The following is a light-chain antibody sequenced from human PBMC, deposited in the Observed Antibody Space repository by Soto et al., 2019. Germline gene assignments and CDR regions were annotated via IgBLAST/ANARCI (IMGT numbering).Light chain of an antibody. V-gene: IGKV3-20*01. J-gene: IGKJ5*01. CDR3: QQDGSSPIT. CDR1: QSVSSSY. CDR2: GAS. Sequence: EIVLTQSPGTLSLSPGGRATLSCRASQSVSSSYLAWYQQKPGQAPRLLIYGASSRATGIPARFSGSGSGTDFSVTISRLEPEDFGVYYCQQDGSSPITFGQGTRLEIK.